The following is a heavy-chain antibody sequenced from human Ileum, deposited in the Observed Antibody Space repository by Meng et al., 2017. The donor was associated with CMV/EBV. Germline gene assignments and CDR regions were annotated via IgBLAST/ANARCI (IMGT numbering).Heavy chain of an antibody. J-gene: IGHJ4*02. V-gene: IGHV3-53*01. CDR1: GFTVSSNY. Sequence: GESLKISCAASGFTVSSNYMSWVRQAPGKGLEWVSVIYSGGSTYYADSVKGRFTIYRDNSKNTLYLQMNSLRAEDTAVYYCARGIYSPATFDYWGQGTLVTVSS. D-gene: IGHD2-21*01. CDR3: ARGIYSPATFDY. CDR2: IYSGGST.